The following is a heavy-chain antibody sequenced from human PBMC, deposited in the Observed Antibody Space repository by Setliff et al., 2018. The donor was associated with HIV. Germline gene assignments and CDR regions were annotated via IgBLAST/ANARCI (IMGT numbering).Heavy chain of an antibody. CDR2: IKSKTDGGTT. Sequence: PGGSLRLSCAASGSLFTNAWMSWVRQAPGKGLEWVGHIKSKTDGGTTDYAAPVKGRFTISRDDSKNTLYLQMNSLKTEDTAVYYCTTSHLITMIMVRFDYWGQGTLVTVSS. D-gene: IGHD3-22*01. J-gene: IGHJ4*02. CDR1: GSLFTNAW. V-gene: IGHV3-15*01. CDR3: TTSHLITMIMVRFDY.